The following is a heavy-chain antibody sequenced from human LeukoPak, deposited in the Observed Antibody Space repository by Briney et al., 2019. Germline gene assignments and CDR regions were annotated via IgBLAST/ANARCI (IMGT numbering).Heavy chain of an antibody. D-gene: IGHD3-10*01. CDR3: ARADYGSGSYRD. Sequence: SETLSLTCAVYGGSFSGYYWSWIRQPPGKGLEWIGEINPSGSTNYNPSLKSRVTISVDTSKNEFSLKLNSVTAADTAVYYCARADYGSGSYRDWGQGTLVTVSS. V-gene: IGHV4-34*01. J-gene: IGHJ4*02. CDR2: INPSGST. CDR1: GGSFSGYY.